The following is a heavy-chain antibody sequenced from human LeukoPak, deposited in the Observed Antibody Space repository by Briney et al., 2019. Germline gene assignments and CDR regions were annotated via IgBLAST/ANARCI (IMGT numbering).Heavy chain of an antibody. CDR1: GFNFSGYA. Sequence: GGSLRLSCAATGFNFSGYAMSWVRPAPGKGLEWVSGISWNSGSIGYADSVKGRFTISRDNAKNSLYLQMNSLRAEDRALYYCAKGLQPAAIREDAFDIWGQGTMVTVSS. CDR2: ISWNSGSI. CDR3: AKGLQPAAIREDAFDI. J-gene: IGHJ3*02. V-gene: IGHV3-9*01. D-gene: IGHD2-2*02.